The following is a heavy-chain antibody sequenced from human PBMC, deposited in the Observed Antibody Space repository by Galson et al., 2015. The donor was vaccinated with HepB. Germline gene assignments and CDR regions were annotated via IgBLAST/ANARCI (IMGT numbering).Heavy chain of an antibody. Sequence: SLRLSCAASGFTFSSYAMSWVRRAPGKGLEWVSAISGSGGGTYYADSVKGRFSISRDNSKNTLYLQMNSLRVEDTAIYHCAKTTGRFSADFFWGQGTLVTVSS. CDR1: GFTFSSYA. V-gene: IGHV3-23*01. J-gene: IGHJ1*01. CDR2: ISGSGGGT. CDR3: AKTTGRFSADFF. D-gene: IGHD2-8*02.